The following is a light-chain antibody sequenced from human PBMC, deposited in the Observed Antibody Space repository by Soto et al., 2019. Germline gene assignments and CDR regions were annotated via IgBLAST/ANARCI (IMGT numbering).Light chain of an antibody. CDR3: QQYNNWHGT. CDR2: GAS. J-gene: IGKJ1*01. V-gene: IGKV3-15*01. Sequence: EIVRTQSPATLSVSTGERATLSCRASQSVSSNLAWYQQKPGQAPRLLIYGASTRATGIPARFSGSGSGTEFTLTISSLQSEDFAVYYCQQYNNWHGTFGQGTKV. CDR1: QSVSSN.